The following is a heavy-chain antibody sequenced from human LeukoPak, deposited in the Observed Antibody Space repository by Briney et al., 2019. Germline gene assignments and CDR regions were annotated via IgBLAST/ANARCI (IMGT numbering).Heavy chain of an antibody. Sequence: ASVKVSCKASGYTFTANGITWVRQAPGQGLEWMGWISAYNGDTVYAQMFQGRVTMTTDTSTSTAYMELRSLRSDDTAVYYCARADPVGDSSGYYHYFDYWGQGTLVTVSS. J-gene: IGHJ4*02. CDR1: GYTFTANG. V-gene: IGHV1-18*01. D-gene: IGHD3-22*01. CDR3: ARADPVGDSSGYYHYFDY. CDR2: ISAYNGDT.